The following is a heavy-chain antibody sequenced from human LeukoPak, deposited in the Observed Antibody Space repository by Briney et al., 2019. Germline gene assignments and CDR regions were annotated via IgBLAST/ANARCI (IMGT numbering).Heavy chain of an antibody. Sequence: GGSLRLSCAASGFTFSSYAMSWVRQAPGKGLEWVSAISGSGGSTYYADSVKGRFTISRDNAKNTLYLQMNSLRAEDTAVYYCARIAVAASTPFDYWGQGTLVTVSS. CDR2: ISGSGGST. CDR3: ARIAVAASTPFDY. D-gene: IGHD6-19*01. J-gene: IGHJ4*02. CDR1: GFTFSSYA. V-gene: IGHV3-23*01.